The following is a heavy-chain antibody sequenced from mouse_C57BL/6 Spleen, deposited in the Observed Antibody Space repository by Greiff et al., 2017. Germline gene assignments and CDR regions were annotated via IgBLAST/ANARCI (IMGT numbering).Heavy chain of an antibody. V-gene: IGHV1-66*01. J-gene: IGHJ4*01. Sequence: VQLQQSGPELVKPGASVKISCKASGYSFTSYYIHWVKQRPGQGLEWIGWIYPGSGNTKYNEKFKGKATLTADTSSSTAYMQLSSLTSEDSAVYYCARQDEGYAMDYWGQGTSVTVSS. CDR3: ARQDEGYAMDY. CDR1: GYSFTSYY. CDR2: IYPGSGNT.